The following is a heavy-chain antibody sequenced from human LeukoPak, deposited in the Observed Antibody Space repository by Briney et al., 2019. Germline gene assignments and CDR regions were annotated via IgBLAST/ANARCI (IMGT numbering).Heavy chain of an antibody. CDR1: GFTFSSYV. V-gene: IGHV3-33*01. D-gene: IGHD1-26*01. J-gene: IGHJ4*02. Sequence: GRSLRLSCVASGFTFSSYVMHWVRQSPGKGLEWVALIWYDGNNKDYADSVKGRFTISRDNSKNTLFLEMNSLRAEDTAVYYCVRDRYGGSHLDYWGQGTLVTVSS. CDR2: IWYDGNNK. CDR3: VRDRYGGSHLDY.